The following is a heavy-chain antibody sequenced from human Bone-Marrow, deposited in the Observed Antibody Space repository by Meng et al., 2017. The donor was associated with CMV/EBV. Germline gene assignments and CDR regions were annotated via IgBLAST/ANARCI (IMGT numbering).Heavy chain of an antibody. D-gene: IGHD6-19*01. CDR3: VRSSGWSLFDY. CDR2: INPNNDAT. Sequence: GAEVKRPGASVKVSCKASGYTFTGYYMHWVRQAPGQGLEWMGWINPNNDATNYARKFQGRVSMTRDTSISTAHMELSRLMSDDTAVYYCVRSSGWSLFDYWGQGTLVTVSS. CDR1: GYTFTGYY. V-gene: IGHV1-2*02. J-gene: IGHJ4*02.